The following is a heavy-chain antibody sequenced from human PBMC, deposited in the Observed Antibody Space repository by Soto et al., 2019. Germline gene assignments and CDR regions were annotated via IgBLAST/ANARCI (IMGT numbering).Heavy chain of an antibody. V-gene: IGHV1-69*12. CDR2: IIPIFGTA. Sequence: QVQLVQSGAEVKKPGSSVKVSCKASGGTFSSYAISWVRQAPGQGLEWMGGIIPIFGTANYAQKFQGRVTLTAYESTTTAYMELSSLRSEDTAVYYCARPTRFYYDSSGQSAWFDPWGQGTLVTVSS. CDR1: GGTFSSYA. D-gene: IGHD3-22*01. J-gene: IGHJ5*02. CDR3: ARPTRFYYDSSGQSAWFDP.